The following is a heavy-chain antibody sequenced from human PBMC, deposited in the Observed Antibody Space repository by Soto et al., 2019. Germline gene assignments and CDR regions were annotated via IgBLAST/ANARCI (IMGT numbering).Heavy chain of an antibody. CDR3: AKDSIGYGDYVTFFDY. D-gene: IGHD4-17*01. V-gene: IGHV3-23*01. J-gene: IGHJ4*02. CDR1: GFTFSSYA. CDR2: ISGSGGST. Sequence: GGSLRLSCAASGFTFSSYAMSWVRQAPGKGLEWVSAISGSGGSTYYADSVKGRFTISRDNSKNTLYLQMNSLRAEDTAVYYCAKDSIGYGDYVTFFDYWGQGTLVTVSS.